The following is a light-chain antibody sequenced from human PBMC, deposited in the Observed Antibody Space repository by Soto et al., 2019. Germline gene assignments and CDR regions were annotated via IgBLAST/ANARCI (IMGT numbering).Light chain of an antibody. CDR3: QQFHSLPPS. J-gene: IGKJ4*01. V-gene: IGKV1-33*01. CDR1: QDINDY. Sequence: DIQLTQSPSSLSASMGDRVTITCQASQDINDYLNWYQQRPGQPPTLLIYDASNLEAGVPSRFSGSGSGTHFVLTISSLQPEDVGTYFCQQFHSLPPSFGGGTRVDIK. CDR2: DAS.